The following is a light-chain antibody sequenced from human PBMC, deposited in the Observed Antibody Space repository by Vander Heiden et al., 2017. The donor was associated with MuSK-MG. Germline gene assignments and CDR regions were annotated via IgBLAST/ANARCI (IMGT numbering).Light chain of an antibody. CDR1: QRVSSN. Sequence: EIVMTQSPATLSVSPGERATLSCRASQRVSSNLAWYQQKPDPAHRLIIYGASTRATGIPARFSGSGSGTEFTLTISSLQSEDFAVYYCQQYKNWALMCTFGQGTKLEIK. CDR3: QQYKNWALMCT. CDR2: GAS. J-gene: IGKJ2*02. V-gene: IGKV3-15*01.